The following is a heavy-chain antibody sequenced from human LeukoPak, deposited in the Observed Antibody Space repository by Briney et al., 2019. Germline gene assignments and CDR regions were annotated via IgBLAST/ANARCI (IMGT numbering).Heavy chain of an antibody. V-gene: IGHV5-51*01. Sequence: GESLKISCKGSGYSFTSYWIAWVRQMSGKGLEWMGMIYAGDSTSRYSPSFQGQVTMSVDKSISTAYLQWNSLKASDTAIYYCARPGDSAGYFYEVADMWGQGTVVTVSS. D-gene: IGHD3-22*01. CDR3: ARPGDSAGYFYEVADM. CDR1: GYSFTSYW. CDR2: IYAGDSTS. J-gene: IGHJ3*02.